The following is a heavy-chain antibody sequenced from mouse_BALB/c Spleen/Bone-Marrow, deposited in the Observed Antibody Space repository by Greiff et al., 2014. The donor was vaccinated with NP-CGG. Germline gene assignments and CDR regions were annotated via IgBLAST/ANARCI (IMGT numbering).Heavy chain of an antibody. CDR1: GFTFSSYG. V-gene: IGHV5-6*01. Sequence: EVHLEESGGDLVKPGGSLKLSCAASGFTFSSYGMSWVRQTPDKRLEWVATISSGGSYTYYPDSVKGRFTISRDNAINTLYLQMGDLNTEDSAMEYWASLHYDGPDYWGQGTTVTVSS. CDR3: ASLHYDGPDY. CDR2: ISSGGSYT. D-gene: IGHD2-3*01. J-gene: IGHJ2*01.